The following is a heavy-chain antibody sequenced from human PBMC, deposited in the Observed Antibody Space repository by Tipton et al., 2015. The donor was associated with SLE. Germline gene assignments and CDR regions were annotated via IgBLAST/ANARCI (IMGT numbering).Heavy chain of an antibody. CDR1: GGSISSGSYY. CDR3: ARGSFVEMATFYFDY. Sequence: LRLSCTVSGGSISSGSYYWSWIRQSAGKGLEWIGRIYTSGSTNYNPSLKSRVTISVDTSKNQFSLKPSSVTAADTAVYYCARGSFVEMATFYFDYWGQGTLVTVSS. CDR2: IYTSGST. V-gene: IGHV4-61*02. D-gene: IGHD5-24*01. J-gene: IGHJ4*02.